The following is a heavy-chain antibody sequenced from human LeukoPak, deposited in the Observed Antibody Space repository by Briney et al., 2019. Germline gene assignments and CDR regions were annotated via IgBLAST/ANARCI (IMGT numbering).Heavy chain of an antibody. CDR3: EHRQYYGGGTYSPFTH. CDR1: GFSLDSDRVA. Sequence: SGPTLVEPTQTRTLTCTFSGFSLDSDRVAVGGIRQPPGKALEWLALTYGDDDRSYSSSLKNRRTITRDTYRNQVVLTMTNMNPIDKDTYFCEHRQYYGGGTYSPFTHWGLGTLVTVTS. CDR2: TYGDDDR. J-gene: IGHJ4*02. V-gene: IGHV2-5*02. D-gene: IGHD2-21*01.